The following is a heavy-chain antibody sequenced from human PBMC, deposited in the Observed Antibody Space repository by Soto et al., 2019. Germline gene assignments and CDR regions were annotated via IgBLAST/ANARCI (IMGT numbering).Heavy chain of an antibody. Sequence: QVQLAQSANEVKKPGASVRVSCKAAGYTFIRYGIAWVRQAPGQGLEWMGWISPYNDYTVYAQKFQGRVSMTADTSTRTVYMTLRSLKSDDTAVYYCARGGYYDNSWGKLSHYGLDVWGQGTSVSVSS. V-gene: IGHV1-18*01. CDR3: ARGGYYDNSWGKLSHYGLDV. D-gene: IGHD3-16*01. CDR1: GYTFIRYG. J-gene: IGHJ6*02. CDR2: ISPYNDYT.